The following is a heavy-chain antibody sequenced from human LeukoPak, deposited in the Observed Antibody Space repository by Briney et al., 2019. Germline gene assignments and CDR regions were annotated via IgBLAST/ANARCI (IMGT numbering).Heavy chain of an antibody. J-gene: IGHJ6*02. V-gene: IGHV3-48*04. CDR3: ARLRYYGMDV. CDR1: GFAFSSYA. CDR2: TSSSSSTI. Sequence: GGPLRLSCAGSGFAFSSYAMSWVRQAPGKGLEWVSYTSSSSSTIYYADSVKSRFTISRDNAKNSLYLQMNSLRAEDTAVYYCARLRYYGMDVWGQGTTVTVS.